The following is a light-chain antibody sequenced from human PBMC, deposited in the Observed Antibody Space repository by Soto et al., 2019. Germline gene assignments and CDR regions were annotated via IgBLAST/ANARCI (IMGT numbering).Light chain of an antibody. Sequence: DIQMTQSPSPLSASIGERVTITCRASQSIDRWLAWYQQRPGKAPKLLIHHASSLETGVPSRLSGSGSGTVFTLTISSLQPDDFPTYYCQHYNSYGTFGQGTKVDIK. CDR1: QSIDRW. V-gene: IGKV1-5*01. J-gene: IGKJ1*01. CDR2: HAS. CDR3: QHYNSYGT.